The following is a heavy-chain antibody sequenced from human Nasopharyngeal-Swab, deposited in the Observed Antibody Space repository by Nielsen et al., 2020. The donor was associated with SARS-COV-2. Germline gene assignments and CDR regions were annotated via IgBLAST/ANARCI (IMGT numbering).Heavy chain of an antibody. Sequence: GESLKISCAASGFTFSSYEMNWVRQAPGKGLEWVSYISSSGSTIYYADSVKGRFTISRDNAKNSLYLQMNSLRAEDTAAYYCARNPPGIAVAGYYYYYGMDVWGQGTTVTVSS. CDR1: GFTFSSYE. CDR2: ISSSGSTI. V-gene: IGHV3-48*03. CDR3: ARNPPGIAVAGYYYYYGMDV. D-gene: IGHD6-19*01. J-gene: IGHJ6*02.